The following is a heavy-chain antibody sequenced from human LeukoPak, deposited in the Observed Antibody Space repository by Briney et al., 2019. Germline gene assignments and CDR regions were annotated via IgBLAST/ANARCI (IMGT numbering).Heavy chain of an antibody. Sequence: GASVKVSCKASGYTFTGYYMHWVRQAPGQGLEWMGWINPNSGGTNYAQKFQGRVTMTRDTSISTAYMELSRLRSDDTAVYYCAREKIVGVNNWFDPWGQGTLVTVPS. CDR1: GYTFTGYY. CDR3: AREKIVGVNNWFDP. J-gene: IGHJ5*02. CDR2: INPNSGGT. V-gene: IGHV1-2*02. D-gene: IGHD1-26*01.